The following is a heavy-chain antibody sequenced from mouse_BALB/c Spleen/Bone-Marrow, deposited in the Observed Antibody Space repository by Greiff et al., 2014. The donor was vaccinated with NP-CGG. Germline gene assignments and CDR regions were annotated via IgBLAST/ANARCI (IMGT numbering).Heavy chain of an antibody. CDR1: GYSFTGYT. J-gene: IGHJ2*01. CDR2: INPYNGGT. Sequence: LVESGASMKISCKASGYSFTGYTMNWVKQSHGKNLEWIGLINPYNGGTSYNQKFKGKATLTVDKSSSTAYMELLSLTSEDSAVYYCARKGDWDVGFDYWGQGTTLTVSS. D-gene: IGHD4-1*01. CDR3: ARKGDWDVGFDY. V-gene: IGHV1-26*01.